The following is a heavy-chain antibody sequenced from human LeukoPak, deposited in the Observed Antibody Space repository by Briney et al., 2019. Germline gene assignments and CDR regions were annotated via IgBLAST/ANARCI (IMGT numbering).Heavy chain of an antibody. D-gene: IGHD2-2*01. J-gene: IGHJ4*02. V-gene: IGHV1-18*01. CDR2: ISAYNGNT. Sequence: ASVKVSCKASGYTFTSYGISWVRQAPGQGLEWMGWISAYNGNTNYAQKLQGRVTMTTDTSTSTAYMELRGLRFDDTAVYYCARDCSSTSCYSWHYYYYGGGDYWGQGTLVTVSS. CDR3: ARDCSSTSCYSWHYYYYGGGDY. CDR1: GYTFTSYG.